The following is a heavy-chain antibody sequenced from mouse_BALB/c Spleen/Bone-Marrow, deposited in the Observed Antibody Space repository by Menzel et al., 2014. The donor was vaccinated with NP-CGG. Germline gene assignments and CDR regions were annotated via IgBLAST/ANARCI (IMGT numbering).Heavy chain of an antibody. CDR2: INPGDGST. CDR1: GYTFTSCY. J-gene: IGHJ2*01. D-gene: IGHD2-1*01. Sequence: QVQLQQSGPELVKPGASVKMSCKASGYTFTSCYIHWVKQSPGQGLEWIGWINPGDGSTEYNEKFKGKTTLTADKSSSTAYMLLSSLTSEDSAIYFCARPDGNYESYFDYWGQGTTLTVSS. V-gene: IGHV1S56*01. CDR3: ARPDGNYESYFDY.